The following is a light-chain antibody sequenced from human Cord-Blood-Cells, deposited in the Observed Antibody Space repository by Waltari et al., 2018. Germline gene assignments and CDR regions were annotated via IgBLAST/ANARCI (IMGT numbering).Light chain of an antibody. V-gene: IGLV3-21*04. CDR3: QVWDSSSDHVV. CDR1: NIGRKS. J-gene: IGLJ2*01. CDR2: YDS. Sequence: SYVLTQPPSVSVAPGKTARITCGGNNIGRKSVHWYQQKPGQAPVLVIYYDSDRPSGIPERFSGSNSGNTATLTISGVEAGDEADYYCQVWDSSSDHVVFGGGTKLTVL.